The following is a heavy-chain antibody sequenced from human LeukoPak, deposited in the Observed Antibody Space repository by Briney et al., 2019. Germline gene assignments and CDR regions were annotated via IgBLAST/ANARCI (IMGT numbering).Heavy chain of an antibody. CDR3: ARDPLRTITAAGRGGEFDY. CDR1: GFTFSSYS. CDR2: ISSSSSYI. Sequence: NPGGSLRLSCAASGFTFSSYSMNWVRQAPGKGLEWVSSISSSSSYIYYADSVKGRFTISRDNAKNSLYLQMNSLRAEDTAVYYCARDPLRTITAAGRGGEFDYWGQGTLVTVSS. V-gene: IGHV3-21*01. D-gene: IGHD6-13*01. J-gene: IGHJ4*02.